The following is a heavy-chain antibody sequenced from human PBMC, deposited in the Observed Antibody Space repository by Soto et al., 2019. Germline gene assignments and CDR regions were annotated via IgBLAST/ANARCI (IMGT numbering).Heavy chain of an antibody. Sequence: GSLRLSCAASGFTFSSYGMHWVRQAPGKGLEWVAVIWYDGSNKYYADSVKGRFTISRDNSKNTLYLQMNSLRAEDTAVYYCMYCCEYRNSLFDYWGQGTLVTVSS. J-gene: IGHJ4*02. D-gene: IGHD4-4*01. CDR1: GFTFSSYG. V-gene: IGHV3-33*01. CDR3: MYCCEYRNSLFDY. CDR2: IWYDGSNK.